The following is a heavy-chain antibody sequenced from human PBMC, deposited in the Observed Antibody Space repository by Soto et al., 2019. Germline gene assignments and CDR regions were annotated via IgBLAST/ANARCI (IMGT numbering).Heavy chain of an antibody. D-gene: IGHD3-16*01. V-gene: IGHV3-30*19. J-gene: IGHJ4*02. CDR2: TSFDGSNK. CDR3: ARWGTMGVLDV. Sequence: QVQVVESGGGVVQPGTSLRLSCVGSGFTFRSFVIHWVRQAPGKGLEWVALTSFDGSNKYYDDYVKGRFTISRDNSGKTVDLQMDSLRLEDSSIYSCARWGTMGVLDVWGQGTLVSVSS. CDR1: GFTFRSFV.